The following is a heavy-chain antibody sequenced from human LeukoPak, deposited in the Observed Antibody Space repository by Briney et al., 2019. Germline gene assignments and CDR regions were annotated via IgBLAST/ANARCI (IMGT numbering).Heavy chain of an antibody. CDR3: ARGGITIFGVVTHNWFDP. D-gene: IGHD3-3*01. CDR1: GGSISSGGYS. Sequence: SETLSLTCAVSGGSISSGGYSWSWIRQPPGKGLEWIGYIYHSGSTNYNPSLKSRVTISVDRSKNQFPLKLSSVTAADTAVYYCARGGITIFGVVTHNWFDPWGQGTLVTVSS. J-gene: IGHJ5*02. CDR2: IYHSGST. V-gene: IGHV4-30-2*01.